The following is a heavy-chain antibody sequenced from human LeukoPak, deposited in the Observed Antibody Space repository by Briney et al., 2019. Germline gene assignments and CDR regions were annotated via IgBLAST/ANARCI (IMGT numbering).Heavy chain of an antibody. D-gene: IGHD2-2*01. Sequence: GESLKISCKDSGYSFTNYWIAWVRQMPGKGLEWVGIINPGDSDTRYSPSFQGQVTLSADRSISTAYLQWSSLKASDTAMYYCARHHLDRSCGSSSCYAGTWFDPWGQGTLVTVSS. V-gene: IGHV5-51*01. CDR1: GYSFTNYW. CDR2: INPGDSDT. CDR3: ARHHLDRSCGSSSCYAGTWFDP. J-gene: IGHJ5*02.